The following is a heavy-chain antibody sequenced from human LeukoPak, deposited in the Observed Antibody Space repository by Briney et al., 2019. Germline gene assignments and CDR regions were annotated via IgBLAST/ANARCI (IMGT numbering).Heavy chain of an antibody. V-gene: IGHV1-18*01. CDR2: ISAFNGNT. D-gene: IGHD3-10*01. Sequence: GASVKVSCKVSGWSFTSYDIVWVRQPPGQGLEWMGWISAFNGNTNNAQKVQGRVTMTTDTSTSTAYMQRRSLTADDTAMYYCARAYSSAFDHWGQGTLVT. CDR3: ARAYSSAFDH. J-gene: IGHJ4*02. CDR1: GWSFTSYD.